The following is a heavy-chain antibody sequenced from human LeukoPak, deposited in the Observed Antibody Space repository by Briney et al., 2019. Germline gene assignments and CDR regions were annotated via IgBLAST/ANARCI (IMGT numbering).Heavy chain of an antibody. Sequence: SETLSLTCTVSGGSISSHYWSWIRQPPGKGLEWIGYIYYSGSTNYNPSLKSRVTISVDTSKNQFSLKLSSVTAADTAVYYCARWGYYGSSGYLHPLFDYWGQGTLVTVSS. CDR1: GGSISSHY. J-gene: IGHJ4*02. CDR2: IYYSGST. CDR3: ARWGYYGSSGYLHPLFDY. D-gene: IGHD3-22*01. V-gene: IGHV4-59*11.